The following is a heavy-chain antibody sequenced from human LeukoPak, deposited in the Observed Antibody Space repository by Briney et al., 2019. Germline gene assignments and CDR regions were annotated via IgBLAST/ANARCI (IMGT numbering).Heavy chain of an antibody. V-gene: IGHV1-8*01. J-gene: IGHJ4*02. CDR3: LRDYYGSGSNSN. D-gene: IGHD3-10*01. CDR2: MNPDSGNT. Sequence: ASVKVSCKASGYTFTGYDINWVRQATGQGLERMGWMNPDSGNTGYAQKLQGRVTMTRDTSISTAYMELSGLSSEDTAVYYCLRDYYGSGSNSNWGQGTLVTVSS. CDR1: GYTFTGYD.